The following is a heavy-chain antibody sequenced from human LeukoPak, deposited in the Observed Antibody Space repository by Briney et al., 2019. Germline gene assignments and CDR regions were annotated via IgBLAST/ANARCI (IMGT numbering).Heavy chain of an antibody. D-gene: IGHD3-16*01. CDR3: AGRRVLDASFDY. CDR1: GFTVSGNY. V-gene: IGHV3-66*02. Sequence: GGSLRLSCAGSGFTVSGNYMSWIRQAPGKGLEWVSVIYSSDNTYYIDSVKGRFTISRDNSKNTLYLQMNSLRAEDTAVYYCAGRRVLDASFDYWGQGTLVTVSS. CDR2: IYSSDNT. J-gene: IGHJ4*02.